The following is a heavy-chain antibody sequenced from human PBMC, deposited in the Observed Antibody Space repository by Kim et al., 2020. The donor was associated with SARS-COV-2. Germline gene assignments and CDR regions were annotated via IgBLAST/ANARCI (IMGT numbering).Heavy chain of an antibody. CDR3: ARGPDDYGDYTGGY. J-gene: IGHJ4*02. V-gene: IGHV4-34*01. Sequence: NPSLKSRVTISVDTSKNQFSLKLSSVTAADTAVYYCARGPDDYGDYTGGYWGQGTLVTVSS. D-gene: IGHD4-17*01.